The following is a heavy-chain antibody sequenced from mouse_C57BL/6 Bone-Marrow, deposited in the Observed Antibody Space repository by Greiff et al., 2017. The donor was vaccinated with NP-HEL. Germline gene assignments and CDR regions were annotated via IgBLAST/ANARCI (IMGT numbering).Heavy chain of an antibody. CDR1: GFTFTDYY. D-gene: IGHD2-3*01. CDR2: IRNKANGYTT. Sequence: EVKLVESGGGLVQPGGSLSLSCAASGFTFTDYYMSWVRQPPGKALEWLGFIRNKANGYTTEYSASVKGRFTISRDNSQSILYLQMNALRAEDSATYYCARYPSLDDGYYLAWFAYWGQGTLVTVSA. V-gene: IGHV7-3*01. J-gene: IGHJ3*01. CDR3: ARYPSLDDGYYLAWFAY.